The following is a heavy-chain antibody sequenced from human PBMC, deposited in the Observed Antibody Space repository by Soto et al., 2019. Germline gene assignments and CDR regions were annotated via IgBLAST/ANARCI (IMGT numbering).Heavy chain of an antibody. CDR2: IWYDGSHK. CDR1: GFSFSTYG. CDR3: AREDGQGYFDY. V-gene: IGHV3-33*01. Sequence: QVQLVESGGGVVQPGRSLRLSCAASGFSFSTYGMHWVRQAPGKGLEWVSVIWYDGSHKYYAESVKGRFSISRDNSKNTLYLQMNRLRVEDTAVYYCAREDGQGYFDYWGQGTLVTVSS. J-gene: IGHJ4*02.